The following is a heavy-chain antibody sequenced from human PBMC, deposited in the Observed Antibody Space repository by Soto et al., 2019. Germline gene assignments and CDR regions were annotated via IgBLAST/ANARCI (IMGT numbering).Heavy chain of an antibody. CDR1: GFTFSTYS. Sequence: QVHLAESGGGVVQPGRSLRLSCIASGFTFSTYSIHWVRQAPGRGLEWLAVISFDGKVKYYADSVKGRFTVSRDNFKDNVFLEMNSLRTEDTSVYHCAKEFSGDHWFFDLWGRGTLVTVSS. CDR3: AKEFSGDHWFFDL. D-gene: IGHD3-10*01. V-gene: IGHV3-30*18. CDR2: ISFDGKVK. J-gene: IGHJ2*01.